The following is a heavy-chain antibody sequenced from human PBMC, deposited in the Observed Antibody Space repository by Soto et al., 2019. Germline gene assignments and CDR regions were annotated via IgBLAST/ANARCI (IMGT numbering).Heavy chain of an antibody. CDR2: ISYDGSNK. CDR1: GSTFSSYA. D-gene: IGHD3-3*01. CDR3: ARENYDFWSGYYQGYYYYGMDV. J-gene: IGHJ6*02. V-gene: IGHV3-30-3*01. Sequence: PGGSLRLSCAASGSTFSSYAMHWVRQAPGKGLEWVAVISYDGSNKYYADSVKGRFTISRVNSKNTLYLQMNSLRAEDTAVYYCARENYDFWSGYYQGYYYYGMDVWGQGTTVTVSS.